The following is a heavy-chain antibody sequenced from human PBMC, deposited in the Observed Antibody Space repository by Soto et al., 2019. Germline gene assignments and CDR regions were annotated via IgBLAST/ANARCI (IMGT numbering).Heavy chain of an antibody. D-gene: IGHD3-10*02. J-gene: IGHJ6*02. CDR3: ASVRGGYYYAMDV. V-gene: IGHV4-34*01. Sequence: PSETLSLTCAVYGGSFSGYYWTWIRQPPGAGLEWIGEINHSGSTNYNPSLKSRVTISVDTSKNQFSLKLTSVTAADTAVYYCASVRGGYYYAMDVWGQGTTVTVSS. CDR2: INHSGST. CDR1: GGSFSGYY.